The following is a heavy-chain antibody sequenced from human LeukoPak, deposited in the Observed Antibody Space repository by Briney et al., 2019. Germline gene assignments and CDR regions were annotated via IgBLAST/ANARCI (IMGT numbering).Heavy chain of an antibody. CDR1: GGSISSGGYY. Sequence: PSQTLSLTCTVSGGSISSGGYYWSWIRQPPGKGLEWIGYIYHSGSTYYNPSLKSRVTISVDRSKNQFSLKLSSVTAADTAVYYCARVFTSYDYVWGSYRYTGVFDYWGQGTLVTVSS. D-gene: IGHD3-16*02. J-gene: IGHJ4*02. CDR2: IYHSGST. V-gene: IGHV4-30-2*01. CDR3: ARVFTSYDYVWGSYRYTGVFDY.